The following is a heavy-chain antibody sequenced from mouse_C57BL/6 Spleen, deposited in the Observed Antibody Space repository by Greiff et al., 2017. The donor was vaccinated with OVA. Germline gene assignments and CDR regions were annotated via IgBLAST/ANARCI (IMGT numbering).Heavy chain of an antibody. D-gene: IGHD2-4*01. CDR3: ARGILYYDYDGYYFDY. Sequence: VQLQQPGAELVKPGASVKLSCKASGYTFTSYWMHWVKQRPGQGLEWIGMIHPNSGSTNYNEKFKSKATLTVDKSSSTAYMQLSSLTSEDSAVYYCARGILYYDYDGYYFDYWGQGTTLTVSS. J-gene: IGHJ2*01. CDR1: GYTFTSYW. V-gene: IGHV1-64*01. CDR2: IHPNSGST.